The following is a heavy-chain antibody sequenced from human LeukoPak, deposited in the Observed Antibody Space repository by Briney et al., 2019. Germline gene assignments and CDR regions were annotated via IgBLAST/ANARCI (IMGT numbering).Heavy chain of an antibody. Sequence: GGSLTLSGTLSGLTFGVHAMSWVRQSPGEGRECVGFIRSKGYGGTTKYAASVKRRVAIQREESTSIAYLQMNSLKTEDTDGYYCTRGPTQQWVYYGMDVWGQGTTVIVSS. V-gene: IGHV3-49*04. CDR1: GLTFGVHA. CDR2: IRSKGYGGTT. J-gene: IGHJ6*02. CDR3: TRGPTQQWVYYGMDV. D-gene: IGHD5-18*01.